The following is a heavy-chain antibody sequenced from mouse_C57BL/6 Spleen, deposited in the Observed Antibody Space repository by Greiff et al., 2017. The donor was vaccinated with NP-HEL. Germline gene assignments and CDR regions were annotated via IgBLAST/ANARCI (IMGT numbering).Heavy chain of an antibody. CDR1: GYAFSSYW. CDR3: ARSLYYGSSYNFDY. V-gene: IGHV1-80*01. D-gene: IGHD1-1*01. CDR2: IYPGDGDT. J-gene: IGHJ2*01. Sequence: VKLQESGAELVKPGASVKISCKASGYAFSSYWMNWVKQRPGKGLEWIGQIYPGDGDTNYNGKFKGKATLTADKSSSTAYMQLSSLTSEDSAVYFCARSLYYGSSYNFDYWGQGTTLTVSS.